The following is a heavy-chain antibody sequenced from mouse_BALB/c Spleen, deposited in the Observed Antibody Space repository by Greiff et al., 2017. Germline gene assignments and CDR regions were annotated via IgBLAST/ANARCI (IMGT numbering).Heavy chain of an antibody. Sequence: VQLKESGAELARPGASVKLSCKASGYTFTSYWMQWVKQRPGQGLEWIGAIYPGDGDTRYTQKFKGKATLTADKSSSTAYMQLSSLASEDSAVYYCARDRGDYWGQGTSVTVSS. V-gene: IGHV1-87*01. CDR1: GYTFTSYW. CDR2: IYPGDGDT. CDR3: ARDRGDY. J-gene: IGHJ4*01.